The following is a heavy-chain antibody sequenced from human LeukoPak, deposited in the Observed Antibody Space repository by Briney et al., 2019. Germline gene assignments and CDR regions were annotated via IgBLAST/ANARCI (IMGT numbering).Heavy chain of an antibody. Sequence: SETLSLTRAVYGGSFSGYYWSWIRQPPGKGLEWIGEINHSGSTNYNPSLKSRVTISVDTSKNQFSLKLSSVTAADTAVYYCARGRRYSGYDPPNNWFDPWGQGTLVTVSS. CDR1: GGSFSGYY. J-gene: IGHJ5*02. D-gene: IGHD5-12*01. V-gene: IGHV4-34*01. CDR3: ARGRRYSGYDPPNNWFDP. CDR2: INHSGST.